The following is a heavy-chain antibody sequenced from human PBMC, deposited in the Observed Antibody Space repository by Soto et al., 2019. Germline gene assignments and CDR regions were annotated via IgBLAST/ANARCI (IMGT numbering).Heavy chain of an antibody. V-gene: IGHV4-61*01. CDR2: IYYSGST. CDR1: GGSVSIGSDD. D-gene: IGHD1-26*01. J-gene: IGHJ4*02. CDR3: ARGGEWELLLNY. Sequence: SETLSLTCTVSGGSVSIGSDDWSWIRQPPGKGLEWIGYIYYSGSTNYNPSLKSRVTISVDTSKNQFSLKLSSVTAADTAVYYCARGGEWELLLNYWGQGTLVTVSS.